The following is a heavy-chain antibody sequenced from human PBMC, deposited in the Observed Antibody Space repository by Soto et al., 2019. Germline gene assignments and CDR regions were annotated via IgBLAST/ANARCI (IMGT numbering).Heavy chain of an antibody. CDR3: EHTHIGYYGMDV. CDR2: IYWDDDK. D-gene: IGHD3-10*01. V-gene: IGHV2-5*02. Sequence: QITLKESGPTLVKPTQTLTLTCTFSGLSLSTRGVGVGWIRQPPGKALERLSLIYWDDDKRYSPSLKSRHTITEDTAKNHVVLTNTNMDPVDTATYYYEHTHIGYYGMDVWGQVTTVTVS. CDR1: GLSLSTRGVG. J-gene: IGHJ6*02.